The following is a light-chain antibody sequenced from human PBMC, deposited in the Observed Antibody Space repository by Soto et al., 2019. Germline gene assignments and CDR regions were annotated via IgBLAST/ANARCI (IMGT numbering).Light chain of an antibody. Sequence: EIVLTQSPGTLSLSPGERATLSCRASERLSSVYLAWYQQRPGQPPRLLIYGASSRATGIPDRFSGSGSGTDFTLTISRLEPEDFAVYFCQQSGNSPLTFGQGTRLEIK. CDR3: QQSGNSPLT. V-gene: IGKV3-20*01. CDR1: ERLSSVY. J-gene: IGKJ5*01. CDR2: GAS.